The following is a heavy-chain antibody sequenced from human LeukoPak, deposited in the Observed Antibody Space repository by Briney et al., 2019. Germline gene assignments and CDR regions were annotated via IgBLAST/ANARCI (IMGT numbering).Heavy chain of an antibody. CDR3: ARLGVYYDNRGAFDI. CDR1: GYSFTSYW. CDR2: IYPGDSDT. V-gene: IGHV5-51*01. D-gene: IGHD3-22*01. J-gene: IGHJ3*02. Sequence: GESLKISCRGSGYSFTSYWIAWVRQMPGKGLEWMGIIYPGDSDTRYSPSFQGQVTISADKSISTAYLQWSSLEASDTAMYYCARLGVYYDNRGAFDIWGQGTMVTVSS.